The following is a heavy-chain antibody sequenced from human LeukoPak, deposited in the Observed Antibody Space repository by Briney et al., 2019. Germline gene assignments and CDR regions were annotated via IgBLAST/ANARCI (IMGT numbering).Heavy chain of an antibody. CDR2: IIPISGTA. J-gene: IGHJ4*02. V-gene: IGHV1-69*01. CDR1: GGTFSGYA. D-gene: IGHD4-17*01. CDR3: ARGGDYGDYSGY. Sequence: GSSVKVSCKASGGTFSGYAISWVRQAPGQGLEWMGGIIPISGTANYAQKFQGRVTITADESTSTAYMELSSLRSEDTAMYYCARGGDYGDYSGYWGQGTLVTVSS.